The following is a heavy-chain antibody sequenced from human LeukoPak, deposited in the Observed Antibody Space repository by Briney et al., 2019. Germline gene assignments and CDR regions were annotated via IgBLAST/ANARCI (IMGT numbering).Heavy chain of an antibody. V-gene: IGHV3-43D*03. J-gene: IGHJ4*02. CDR2: ISWDGGST. D-gene: IGHD3-9*01. CDR3: AKDISAYDILTGYVDY. Sequence: PGGSLRLSFAASGFTFDDYAMHWVRQAPGKGLEWVSLISWDGGSTYYADSVKGRFTISRDNSKNSLYLQMNSLRAEDTALYYCAKDISAYDILTGYVDYWGQGTLVTVSS. CDR1: GFTFDDYA.